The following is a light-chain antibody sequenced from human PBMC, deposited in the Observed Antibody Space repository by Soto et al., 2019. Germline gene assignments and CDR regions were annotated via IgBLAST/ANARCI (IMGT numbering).Light chain of an antibody. CDR2: EVS. Sequence: QSALTQPASVSGSPGQSITISCTGTSSDVGGYNYVSWYQQHPGKAPKLMIYEVSKRPSGVPGRFSGSKSGNTASLTVSGLQAEDEADYYCSSYAGSSTLYVFGTGTKVTVL. J-gene: IGLJ1*01. CDR3: SSYAGSSTLYV. V-gene: IGLV2-8*01. CDR1: SSDVGGYNY.